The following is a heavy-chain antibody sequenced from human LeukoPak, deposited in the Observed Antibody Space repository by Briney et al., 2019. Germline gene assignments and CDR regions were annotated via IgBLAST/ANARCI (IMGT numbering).Heavy chain of an antibody. CDR1: GGSISSYY. J-gene: IGHJ5*02. D-gene: IGHD3-10*01. V-gene: IGHV4-59*01. CDR3: ARSHGSGSYYDNWFDP. Sequence: SETLSLTCTVSGGSISSYYWSWIRQPPGKGLEWIGYIYYSGSTHYNPSLKSRVTISVDTSKNQFSLKLSSVTAADTAVYYCARSHGSGSYYDNWFDPWGQGTLVTVSS. CDR2: IYYSGST.